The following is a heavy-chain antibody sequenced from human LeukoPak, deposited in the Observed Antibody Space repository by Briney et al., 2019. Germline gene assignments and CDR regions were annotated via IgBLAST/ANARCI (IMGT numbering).Heavy chain of an antibody. CDR3: ARASGDTVDTTTMGSY. CDR1: GFTFSTYS. V-gene: IGHV3-21*01. D-gene: IGHD5-18*01. Sequence: GGSLRLSCAASGFTFSTYSMNWVRQAPGKGLEWVSSISSSSAYIYYADSVEGRFSISRDNAKNSLYLQMKSLRAEDTAVYYCARASGDTVDTTTMGSYWGQGTLVTVSS. J-gene: IGHJ4*02. CDR2: ISSSSAYI.